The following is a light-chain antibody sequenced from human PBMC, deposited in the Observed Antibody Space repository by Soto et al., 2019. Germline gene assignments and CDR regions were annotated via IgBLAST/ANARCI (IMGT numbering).Light chain of an antibody. J-gene: IGKJ5*01. CDR3: QQCGSSST. V-gene: IGKV3-20*01. Sequence: EIVMTQSPATLSVSPGEGATLSCRASQSVSRNLAWYQQKLGQAPRLLIYGASMRATGIPDRFSGSGSGTDFTLTISRLEPEDFAVYYCQQCGSSSTFGQGTRLEIK. CDR1: QSVSRN. CDR2: GAS.